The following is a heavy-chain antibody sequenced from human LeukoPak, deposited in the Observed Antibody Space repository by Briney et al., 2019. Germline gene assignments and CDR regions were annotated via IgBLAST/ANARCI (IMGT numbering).Heavy chain of an antibody. Sequence: PGGSLRLSCAASGFTFSSYAMSWVRQAPGKGLEWVSAISGSGGSTYYADSVKGRFTISRDNSKNTLYLQMNSLRAEDTAVYYCARDRYYYDSSGYYYETLPPHSTNYGMDVWGQGTTVTVSS. CDR2: ISGSGGST. J-gene: IGHJ6*02. CDR1: GFTFSSYA. CDR3: ARDRYYYDSSGYYYETLPPHSTNYGMDV. V-gene: IGHV3-23*01. D-gene: IGHD3-22*01.